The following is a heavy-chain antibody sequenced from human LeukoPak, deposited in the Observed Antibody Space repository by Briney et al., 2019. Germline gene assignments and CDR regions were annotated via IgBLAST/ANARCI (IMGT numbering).Heavy chain of an antibody. D-gene: IGHD6-13*01. J-gene: IGHJ3*01. CDR3: ARQGYSSSWYATAGAFDV. Sequence: GASVKVSCKASGYTFTRYYMRWVRQAPGQGPEWMGIINLSGGSTSYAQKFQGRVTMTRDTSTSTVYMEVSSLRSEDTAVYYCARQGYSSSWYATAGAFDVWGQGTVVTVSS. V-gene: IGHV1-46*01. CDR1: GYTFTRYY. CDR2: INLSGGST.